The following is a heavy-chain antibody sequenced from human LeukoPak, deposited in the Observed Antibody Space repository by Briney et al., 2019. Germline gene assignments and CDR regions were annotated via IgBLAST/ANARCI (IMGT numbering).Heavy chain of an antibody. Sequence: SETLSLTCTVSGGPISSGSYYWSWIRQPAGKGLEWIGRIYTSGSTNYNPSLKSRVTISVDTSKNQFSLKLSSVTAADTAVYYCAREEYGGNSVRSGVDYWGQGTLVTVSS. CDR1: GGPISSGSYY. J-gene: IGHJ4*02. CDR3: AREEYGGNSVRSGVDY. CDR2: IYTSGST. D-gene: IGHD4-23*01. V-gene: IGHV4-61*02.